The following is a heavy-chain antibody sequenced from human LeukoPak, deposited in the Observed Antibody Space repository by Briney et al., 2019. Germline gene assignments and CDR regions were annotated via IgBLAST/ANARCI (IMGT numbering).Heavy chain of an antibody. J-gene: IGHJ6*03. V-gene: IGHV1-8*01. CDR1: GYTFTNYD. Sequence: ASVTVSCKASGYTFTNYDINWVRQATRQGPEWVGWMNPNGGDTGYAQHFQGRHTMTRDTSIRTPHMEWSSLRSEDTAVDYCARGGSSTPGGYNYYYMDVWGKGTKVTVP. D-gene: IGHD5-18*01. CDR2: MNPNGGDT. CDR3: ARGGSSTPGGYNYYYMDV.